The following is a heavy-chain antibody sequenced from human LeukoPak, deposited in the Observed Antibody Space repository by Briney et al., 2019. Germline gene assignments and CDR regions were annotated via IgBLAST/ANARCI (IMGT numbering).Heavy chain of an antibody. CDR2: ISYDGSNK. D-gene: IGHD3-16*02. J-gene: IGHJ4*02. CDR3: AKDLYVWGSYRYPDY. CDR1: GFTFSSYG. V-gene: IGHV3-30*18. Sequence: GGSLRLSCAASGFTFSSYGMHWVRQAPGKGLEWVAVISYDGSNKYYADSVKGRFTISRDNSKNTLYLQMNSLRAEGTAVYYCAKDLYVWGSYRYPDYWGQGTLVTVSS.